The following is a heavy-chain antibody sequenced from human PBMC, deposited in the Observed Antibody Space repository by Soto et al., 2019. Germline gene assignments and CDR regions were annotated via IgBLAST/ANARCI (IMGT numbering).Heavy chain of an antibody. Sequence: EVQLVESGGGLVQPGGSLRLSCAASGFTFSSYSMNWVRQAPGKGLEWVSYISSSSSTIYYADSVKGRFTISRDNAKNSLYLQMNSLRDEDTAVYYCARDRNDFWSGYPVPFDIWGQGTMVTVSS. CDR1: GFTFSSYS. D-gene: IGHD3-3*01. CDR2: ISSSSSTI. V-gene: IGHV3-48*02. CDR3: ARDRNDFWSGYPVPFDI. J-gene: IGHJ3*02.